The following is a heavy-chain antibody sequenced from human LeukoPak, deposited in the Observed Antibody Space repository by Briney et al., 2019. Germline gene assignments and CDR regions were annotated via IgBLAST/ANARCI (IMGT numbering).Heavy chain of an antibody. J-gene: IGHJ4*02. V-gene: IGHV3-30-3*01. Sequence: GGSLRLSCAASGFTFSSYAMHWVRQAPGKGLEWVAVISYDGSNKYYADSVKGRFTISRDNSKNTLYLQMNSLRAEDTAVYYCARESDVAAAGMNFGYWGQGTLVTASS. CDR2: ISYDGSNK. CDR3: ARESDVAAAGMNFGY. D-gene: IGHD6-13*01. CDR1: GFTFSSYA.